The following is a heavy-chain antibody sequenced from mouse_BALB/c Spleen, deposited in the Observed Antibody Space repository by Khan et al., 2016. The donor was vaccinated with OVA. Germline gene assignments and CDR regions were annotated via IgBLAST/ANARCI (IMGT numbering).Heavy chain of an antibody. J-gene: IGHJ3*01. Sequence: QVQLQQPGPELVRPGASVKMSCKASGYTFTSFWIHWVKQRPGQGLEWIGMIDPSKSETRLNQKFKDKATLNVDKSSNTAYMQLSRLKSEDSAVYYCARGGDGSTFAYWGQGTLVTVSA. CDR2: IDPSKSET. CDR1: GYTFTSFW. V-gene: IGHV1S127*01. CDR3: ARGGDGSTFAY. D-gene: IGHD1-1*01.